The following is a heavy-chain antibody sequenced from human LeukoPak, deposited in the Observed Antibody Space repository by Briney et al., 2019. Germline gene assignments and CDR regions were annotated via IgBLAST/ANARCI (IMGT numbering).Heavy chain of an antibody. V-gene: IGHV3-33*06. D-gene: IGHD3-3*01. CDR3: AKYAGIYDFWSGYYIDY. J-gene: IGHJ4*02. CDR2: IWYDGSNK. CDR1: GFTFSSYG. Sequence: GRSLRLSCAASGFTFSSYGMHWVRQAPGKGLEWVAVIWYDGSNKYYADSVKGRFAISRDNSKNTLYLQMNSLRAVDTAVYYCAKYAGIYDFWSGYYIDYWGQGTLVTVSS.